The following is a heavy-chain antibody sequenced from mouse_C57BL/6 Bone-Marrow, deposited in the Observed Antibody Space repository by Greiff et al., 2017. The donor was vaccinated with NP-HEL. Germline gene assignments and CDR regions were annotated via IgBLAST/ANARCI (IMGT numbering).Heavy chain of an antibody. V-gene: IGHV1-81*01. D-gene: IGHD1-1*01. CDR2: IYPRSGNT. J-gene: IGHJ4*01. CDR3: AREGYYGSSFHYAMDY. CDR1: GYTFTSYG. Sequence: QVQLKQSGAELARPGASVKLSCKASGYTFTSYGISWVKQRPGQGLEWIGEIYPRSGNTYYNEKFKGKATLTADKSSSTAYMELRSLTSEDSAVYFCAREGYYGSSFHYAMDYWGQGTSVTVSS.